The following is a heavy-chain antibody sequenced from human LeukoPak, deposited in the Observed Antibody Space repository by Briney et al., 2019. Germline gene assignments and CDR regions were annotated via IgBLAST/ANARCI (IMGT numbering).Heavy chain of an antibody. J-gene: IGHJ5*02. CDR3: ARDLSGYDWGVWFDP. CDR1: GFTVSSNY. D-gene: IGHD5-12*01. Sequence: GGSLRLSCAASGFTVSSNYMSWVRQAPGKGLEWVSVIYSGDNTYYADSVKGRFTISRDNAKNSLYLQMNSLRAEDTAVYYCARDLSGYDWGVWFDPWGQGTLVTVSS. V-gene: IGHV3-53*01. CDR2: IYSGDNT.